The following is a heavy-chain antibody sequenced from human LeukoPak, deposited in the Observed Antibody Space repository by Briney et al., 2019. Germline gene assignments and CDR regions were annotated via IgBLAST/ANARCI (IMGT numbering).Heavy chain of an antibody. J-gene: IGHJ4*02. Sequence: SETLSLTCAVYGGSFSGYYWSWIRQPPGKGLEWMGEINHSGSTNYNPSLKSRVTISVDTSKNQFSLKLSSVTAADTAVYYCARERNHSWLQLWSTGYYFDYWGQGTLVTVSS. CDR1: GGSFSGYY. D-gene: IGHD5-18*01. V-gene: IGHV4-34*01. CDR2: INHSGST. CDR3: ARERNHSWLQLWSTGYYFDY.